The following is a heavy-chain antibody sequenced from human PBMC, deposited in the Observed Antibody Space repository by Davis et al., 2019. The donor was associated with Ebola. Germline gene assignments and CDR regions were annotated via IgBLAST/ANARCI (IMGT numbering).Heavy chain of an antibody. CDR1: GGSISSYY. CDR3: ARHPGGNNYDPWSYYFDY. D-gene: IGHD1/OR15-1a*01. J-gene: IGHJ4*02. CDR2: IYYSGST. Sequence: MPSETLSLTCTVSGGSISSYYWSWIRQPPGKGLEWIGYIYYSGSTNYNPSLKSRVTISVDTSKNQFSLKLSSVTAADTAVYFCARHPGGNNYDPWSYYFDYWGLGLLVTVSS. V-gene: IGHV4-59*01.